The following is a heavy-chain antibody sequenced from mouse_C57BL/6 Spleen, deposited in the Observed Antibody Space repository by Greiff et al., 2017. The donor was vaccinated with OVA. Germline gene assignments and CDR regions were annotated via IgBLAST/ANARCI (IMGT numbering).Heavy chain of an antibody. CDR1: GYAFSSSW. CDR2: IYPGDGDT. CDR3: ARDYSSRVGDY. D-gene: IGHD2-12*01. V-gene: IGHV1-82*01. J-gene: IGHJ2*01. Sequence: QVQLKESGPELVKPGASVKISCKASGYAFSSSWMNWVKQRPGKGLEWIGRIYPGDGDTNYNGKFKGKATLTADKSSSTAYMQLSSLTSEDSAVYFCARDYSSRVGDYWGQGTTLTVSS.